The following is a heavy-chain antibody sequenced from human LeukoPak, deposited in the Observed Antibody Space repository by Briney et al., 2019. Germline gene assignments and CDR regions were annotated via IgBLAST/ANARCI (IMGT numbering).Heavy chain of an antibody. D-gene: IGHD4-17*01. J-gene: IGHJ4*02. CDR2: MNPNSGNT. CDR3: ARGTPRYGDYKPREPDY. Sequence: ASVKVSCKASGYTFTSYDINWVRQATGQGLEWMGWMNPNSGNTGYAQKFQGRVTITRNTSISTAYVELSSLRSEDTAVYYCARGTPRYGDYKPREPDYWGQGTLVTVSS. CDR1: GYTFTSYD. V-gene: IGHV1-8*03.